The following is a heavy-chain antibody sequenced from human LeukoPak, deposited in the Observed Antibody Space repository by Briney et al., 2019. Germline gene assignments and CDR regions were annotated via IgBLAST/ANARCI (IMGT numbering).Heavy chain of an antibody. D-gene: IGHD6-13*01. J-gene: IGHJ5*02. CDR2: IYHSGST. Sequence: SETLSLTCTVSGGSIDSYYWSWIRQPPGKGLEWIGYIYHSGSTNYNPSLKSRVTISVDTSKNQFSLKLSSVTAADTAVYYCARDRRYSSSWINWFDPWGQGTLVTVSS. CDR3: ARDRRYSSSWINWFDP. V-gene: IGHV4-59*01. CDR1: GGSIDSYY.